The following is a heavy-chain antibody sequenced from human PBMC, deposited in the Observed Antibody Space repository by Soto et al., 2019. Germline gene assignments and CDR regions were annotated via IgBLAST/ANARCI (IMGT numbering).Heavy chain of an antibody. CDR3: ARDLPYGDYAGGWFDP. Sequence: SETLSLTCTVSGGSISSYYWSWIRQPPGKGLEWIGYIYYSGSTNYNPSLKSRVTISVDTSKNQFSLKLSSVTAADTAVYYCARDLPYGDYAGGWFDPWGQGTLVTVSS. CDR2: IYYSGST. CDR1: GGSISSYY. V-gene: IGHV4-59*12. D-gene: IGHD4-17*01. J-gene: IGHJ5*02.